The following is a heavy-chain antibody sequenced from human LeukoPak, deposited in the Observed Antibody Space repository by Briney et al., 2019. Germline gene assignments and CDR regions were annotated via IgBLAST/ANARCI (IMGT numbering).Heavy chain of an antibody. CDR1: GGSISSYY. J-gene: IGHJ6*02. CDR3: ARNRDFWSGYYVDYYYGMDV. CDR2: IYYSGST. V-gene: IGHV4-59*01. D-gene: IGHD3-3*01. Sequence: SETLSPTCTVSGGSISSYYWSWIRQPPGKGLEWIGYIYYSGSTNYNPSLKSRVTISVDTSKNQFSLKLSSVTAADTAVYYCARNRDFWSGYYVDYYYGMDVWGQGTTVTVSS.